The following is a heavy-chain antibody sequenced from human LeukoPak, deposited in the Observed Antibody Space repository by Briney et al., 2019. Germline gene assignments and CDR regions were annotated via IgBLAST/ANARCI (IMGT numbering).Heavy chain of an antibody. J-gene: IGHJ4*02. Sequence: PGGSLRLSCAASGFAFSSYAMHWVRQAPGKGLEWVAVISCDESNKFYADSVKGRFTSSRDNSKNTLDLQMNSLRAEDTAVYYCARGRYCSGGTYYSGSFDYWGQGTLVTVSS. CDR1: GFAFSSYA. CDR3: ARGRYCSGGTYYSGSFDY. CDR2: ISCDESNK. V-gene: IGHV3-30*01. D-gene: IGHD2-15*01.